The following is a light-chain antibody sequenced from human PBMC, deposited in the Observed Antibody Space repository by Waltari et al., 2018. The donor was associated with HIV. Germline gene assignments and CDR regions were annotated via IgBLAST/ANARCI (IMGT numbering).Light chain of an antibody. Sequence: QSVLTQPPSASGTPGQPVTISCSGSSSNLGSNFVYWYQQLPGTAPKLLIYRNNQRPSGVPDRFSGSKSGTSASLAISGLRSEDEADYYCAAWGDRLSGVKFGGGTKLTVL. J-gene: IGLJ2*01. CDR2: RNN. CDR1: SSNLGSNF. V-gene: IGLV1-47*01. CDR3: AAWGDRLSGVK.